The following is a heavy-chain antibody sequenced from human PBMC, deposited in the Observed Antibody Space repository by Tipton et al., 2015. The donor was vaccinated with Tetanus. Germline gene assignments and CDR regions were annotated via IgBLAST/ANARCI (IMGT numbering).Heavy chain of an antibody. V-gene: IGHV3-30*18. Sequence: SLRLSCAASGFTFSIYGMYWVRQAPGKGLEWVAFISYDGSTEYYAKSVKGRFTISRDNSKHMLYLQMNSLGPEDTAVYYCAKDLRYLSSWHDSWGQGALVTVSS. J-gene: IGHJ5*01. CDR2: ISYDGSTE. D-gene: IGHD6-13*01. CDR1: GFTFSIYG. CDR3: AKDLRYLSSWHDS.